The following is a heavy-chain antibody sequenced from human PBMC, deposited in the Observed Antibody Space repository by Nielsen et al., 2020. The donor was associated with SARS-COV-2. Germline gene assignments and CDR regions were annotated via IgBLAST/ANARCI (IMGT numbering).Heavy chain of an antibody. V-gene: IGHV4-59*12. CDR3: ARGRKIAVAAYYYYYGMDV. CDR2: IYYSGST. Sequence: SETLSLTCTVSGGSISSYYWSWIRQPPGKGLEWIGYIYYSGSTNYNPSLKSRVTISVDTSKNQFSLKLSSVTAADTAVYYCARGRKIAVAAYYYYYGMDVWGQGTTVTVSS. J-gene: IGHJ6*02. D-gene: IGHD6-19*01. CDR1: GGSISSYY.